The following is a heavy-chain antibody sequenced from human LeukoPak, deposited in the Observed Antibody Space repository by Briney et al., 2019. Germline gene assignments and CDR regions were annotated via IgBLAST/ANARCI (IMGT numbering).Heavy chain of an antibody. D-gene: IGHD3-16*02. CDR2: IYYSGST. Sequence: PSETLSLTCTVSGGSISSSSYYWGWIRQPPGKGLEWIGSIYYSGSTYYNPSLKSRVTISVDTSKNQFSLKLSSVTAADTAVYYCARFPMITFGGVIAYFDYWGQGTLVTVSS. J-gene: IGHJ4*02. V-gene: IGHV4-39*01. CDR3: ARFPMITFGGVIAYFDY. CDR1: GGSISSSSYY.